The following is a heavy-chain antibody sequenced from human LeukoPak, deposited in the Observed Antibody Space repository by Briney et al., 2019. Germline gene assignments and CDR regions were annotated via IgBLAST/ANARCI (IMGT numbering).Heavy chain of an antibody. CDR2: ISGSGGST. Sequence: GGSLRLSCAASGFTFSSYAMSWVRQAPGKGLEWVSAISGSGGSTYYADSVKGRFTISRDNSKNTLYLQMNSLRAEDTAVYHCAKARNYYDSSGYYPNNWFDPWGQGALVTVSS. J-gene: IGHJ5*02. V-gene: IGHV3-23*01. D-gene: IGHD3-22*01. CDR3: AKARNYYDSSGYYPNNWFDP. CDR1: GFTFSSYA.